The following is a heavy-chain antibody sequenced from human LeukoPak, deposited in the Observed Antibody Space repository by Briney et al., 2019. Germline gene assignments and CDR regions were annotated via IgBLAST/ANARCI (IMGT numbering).Heavy chain of an antibody. CDR2: IYYSGST. CDR3: ARGDFWSGYHFDC. CDR1: GGSISSSSYY. D-gene: IGHD3-3*01. J-gene: IGHJ4*02. Sequence: SETLSLTCTVSGGSISSSSYYWGWVRQPPGKGLEWIGSIYYSGSTYYNPSLKSRVTISVDTSKNQFSLKLSSVTAADTAVYYCARGDFWSGYHFDCWGQGTLVTVSS. V-gene: IGHV4-39*07.